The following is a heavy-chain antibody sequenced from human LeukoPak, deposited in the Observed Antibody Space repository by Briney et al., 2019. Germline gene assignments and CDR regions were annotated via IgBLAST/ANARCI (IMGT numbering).Heavy chain of an antibody. CDR1: GGTFSSYA. J-gene: IGHJ6*02. D-gene: IGHD3-16*01. CDR2: IIPIFGTA. Sequence: PLASVKVSCKASGGTFSSYAISWVRQAPGQGLEWMGGIIPIFGTANYAQKFQGRVTITADESTSTAYMELSSLRSEDTAVYYCARQSSSGGVLWGQGTTVAVSS. V-gene: IGHV1-69*13. CDR3: ARQSSSGGVL.